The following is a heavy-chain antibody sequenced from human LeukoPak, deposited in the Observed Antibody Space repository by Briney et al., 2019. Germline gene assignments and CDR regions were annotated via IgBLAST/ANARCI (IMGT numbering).Heavy chain of an antibody. D-gene: IGHD3-22*01. CDR2: ISSSSSYI. Sequence: GGSLRLSCAASGFTFSSYSMNWVRQAPGKGLEWVSSISSSSSYIYYADSVKGRLTISRDNAKNSLYLQMNSLRAEDTAVYYCARDRYYYDSSGYYYFDYWGQGTLVTVSS. CDR3: ARDRYYYDSSGYYYFDY. V-gene: IGHV3-21*01. J-gene: IGHJ4*02. CDR1: GFTFSSYS.